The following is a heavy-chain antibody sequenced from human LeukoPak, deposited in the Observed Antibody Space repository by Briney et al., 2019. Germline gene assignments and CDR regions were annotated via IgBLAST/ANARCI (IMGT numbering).Heavy chain of an antibody. V-gene: IGHV1-2*02. D-gene: IGHD6-19*01. J-gene: IGHJ4*02. CDR1: GYTFTGYY. CDR3: ARSRIAVAKRSFDY. CDR2: INPNSGGT. Sequence: ASVKVSCKASGYTFTGYYMHWVRQAPGQGLEWMGWINPNSGGTNYAQKFQGRVTMTRDTSISTAYMELSRLRSDDTAVYYCARSRIAVAKRSFDYWGQGTLVTVSS.